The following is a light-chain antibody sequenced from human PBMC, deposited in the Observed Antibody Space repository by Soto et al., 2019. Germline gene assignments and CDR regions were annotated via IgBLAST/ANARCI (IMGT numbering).Light chain of an antibody. CDR3: QQTFSPPYT. J-gene: IGKJ2*01. CDR1: QSISNS. Sequence: DIQMTQSLSSLSASVGDRVTITCRASQSISNSLSWYQEKPGQAPKFLIYVASTLQSGVPSRFSGSGSGTDFTLTLSSLQPEDGATYCCQQTFSPPYTFGQGTKLEIK. V-gene: IGKV1-39*01. CDR2: VAS.